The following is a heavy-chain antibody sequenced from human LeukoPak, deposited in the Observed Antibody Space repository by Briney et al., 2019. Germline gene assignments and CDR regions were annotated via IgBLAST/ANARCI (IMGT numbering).Heavy chain of an antibody. CDR3: ARQNDFRLDY. D-gene: IGHD3-3*01. Sequence: PGESLKISCKGSGYTFSSYCTGWVRQMPGQGLEWMGIIYPGDSDTTYSPSLQGQVTISVDTSIGTAYLQWSSLQTPDTAIYYCARQNDFRLDYWGQGTLVSVSS. CDR2: IYPGDSDT. J-gene: IGHJ4*02. V-gene: IGHV5-51*01. CDR1: GYTFSSYC.